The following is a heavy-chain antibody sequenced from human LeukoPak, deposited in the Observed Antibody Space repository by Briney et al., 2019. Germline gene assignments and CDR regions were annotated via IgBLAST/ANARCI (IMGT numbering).Heavy chain of an antibody. J-gene: IGHJ5*02. CDR1: GGSISSHY. CDR3: ARMREWFDP. V-gene: IGHV4-59*11. D-gene: IGHD1-26*01. Sequence: PSEGLSLTCTVSGGSISSHYWSWIRQPPGKGLEWIGYIYYSGSTNYNPSLKSRVTMSVDTSKNHFSLKLSSVTAADTAVYYCARMREWFDPWGQGTLVTVSS. CDR2: IYYSGST.